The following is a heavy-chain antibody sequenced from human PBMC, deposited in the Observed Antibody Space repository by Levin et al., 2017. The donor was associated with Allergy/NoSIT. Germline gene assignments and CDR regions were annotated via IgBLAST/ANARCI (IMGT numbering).Heavy chain of an antibody. J-gene: IGHJ6*02. CDR2: IDDSGNT. D-gene: IGHD3-10*01. CDR3: ARDFGELSPYYGLDV. Sequence: SQTLSLTCTVSGGSISPLYWSWIRPPPGRRLEWIGYIDDSGNTNYAPSLKSRISMSVDTSRNQFSLKVHSVTAADTAVYYCARDFGELSPYYGLDVWGQGTTVTVSS. V-gene: IGHV4-59*11. CDR1: GGSISPLY.